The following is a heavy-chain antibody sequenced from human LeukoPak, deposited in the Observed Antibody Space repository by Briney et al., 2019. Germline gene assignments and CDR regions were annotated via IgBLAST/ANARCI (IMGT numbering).Heavy chain of an antibody. D-gene: IGHD1-26*01. CDR1: GGSINSYY. CDR3: ARDVGGSIDY. V-gene: IGHV4-59*12. J-gene: IGHJ4*02. CDR2: IYYTGTT. Sequence: SETLSLTCTVSGGSINSYYWSWIRQPPGKGLEWIGYIYYTGTTNYNPSLKSRVTISVDTSKNQFSLKLSSVTAADTAVYYCARDVGGSIDYWGQGTLVTVSS.